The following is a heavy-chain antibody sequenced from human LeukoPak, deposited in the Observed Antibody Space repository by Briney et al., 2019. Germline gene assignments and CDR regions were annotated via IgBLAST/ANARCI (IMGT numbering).Heavy chain of an antibody. CDR2: INSDESST. Sequence: GGSVRLSCAASGFTFGTFWMHWVRQAPRKGLVWVSRINSDESSTSYADSVKGRFIISRDNAKNTLYLQMSNLRVEDTAVYYCARDGGLIPHEWGQGTLVTVSS. J-gene: IGHJ4*02. CDR3: ARDGGLIPHE. V-gene: IGHV3-74*01. D-gene: IGHD2-2*02. CDR1: GFTFGTFW.